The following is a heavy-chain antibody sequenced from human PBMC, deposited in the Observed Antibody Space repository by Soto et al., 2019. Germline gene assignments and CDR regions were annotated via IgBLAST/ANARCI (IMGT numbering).Heavy chain of an antibody. V-gene: IGHV3-33*01. Sequence: GGSLRLSCAASGFTFSSYGMHWVRQAPGKGLEWVAVTWYDGSNKYYADSVKGRFTISRDNSKNTLYLQMNSLRAEDTAVYYCASGYYYDSSGYYPFDYWGQGTLVTVSS. J-gene: IGHJ4*02. CDR2: TWYDGSNK. CDR1: GFTFSSYG. CDR3: ASGYYYDSSGYYPFDY. D-gene: IGHD3-22*01.